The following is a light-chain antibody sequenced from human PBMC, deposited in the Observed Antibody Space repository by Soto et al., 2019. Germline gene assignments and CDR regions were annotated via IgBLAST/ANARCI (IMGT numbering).Light chain of an antibody. CDR1: QSVSSY. Sequence: IVLTQSPATLSLSPGERATLSCRSSQSVSSYLAWSQQKPGQAPRLLSYDASNRATGSPARFSGSGSGTDFTLTISSLEPEAFAAYYYQQRSNWPPITGGQGTRLEI. CDR3: QQRSNWPPIT. V-gene: IGKV3-11*01. J-gene: IGKJ5*01. CDR2: DAS.